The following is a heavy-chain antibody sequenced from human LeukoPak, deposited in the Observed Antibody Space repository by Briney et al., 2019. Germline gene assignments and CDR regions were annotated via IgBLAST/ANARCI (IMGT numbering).Heavy chain of an antibody. CDR3: ARSPLWYYYMDV. CDR1: GYTFTGYY. CDR2: INPNSGGT. Sequence: ASVKVSCKASGYTFTGYYMHWVRQAPGQGLEWMGRINPNSGGTNYAQKFQGRVTMTRDTSISTAYMELSRLRSDDTAVYYCARSPLWYYYMDVWGKGTTVTVSS. D-gene: IGHD2-21*01. J-gene: IGHJ6*03. V-gene: IGHV1-2*06.